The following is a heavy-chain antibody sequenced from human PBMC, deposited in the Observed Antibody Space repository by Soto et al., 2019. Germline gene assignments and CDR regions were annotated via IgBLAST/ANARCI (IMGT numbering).Heavy chain of an antibody. D-gene: IGHD2-15*01. CDR3: ARGHIVVVVAATLSPTNYYGMDV. Sequence: ASVKVSCKASGYTFTSYGISWVRQAPGQGLEWMGWISAYNGNTNYAQKLQGRVTMTTDTSTSTAYMELRSLRSDDTAMYYCARGHIVVVVAATLSPTNYYGMDVWGQGTTVTVSS. V-gene: IGHV1-18*01. CDR2: ISAYNGNT. CDR1: GYTFTSYG. J-gene: IGHJ6*02.